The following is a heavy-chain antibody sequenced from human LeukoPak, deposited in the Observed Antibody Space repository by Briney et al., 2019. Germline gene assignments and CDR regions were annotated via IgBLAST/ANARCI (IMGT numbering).Heavy chain of an antibody. CDR1: GYTFTSYG. CDR2: ISAYNGNT. CDR3: AADPYYDVLTGYSGTDAFDI. Sequence: ASVKVSCKASGYTFTSYGISWVRQAPGQGLEWMGWISAYNGNTNYAQKFQERVTITRDMSTSTAYMELSSLRSEDTAVYYCAADPYYDVLTGYSGTDAFDIWGQGTMVTVSS. J-gene: IGHJ3*02. V-gene: IGHV1-18*01. D-gene: IGHD3-9*01.